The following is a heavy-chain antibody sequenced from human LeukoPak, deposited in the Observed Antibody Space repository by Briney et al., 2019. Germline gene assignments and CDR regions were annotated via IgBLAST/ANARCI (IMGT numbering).Heavy chain of an antibody. V-gene: IGHV4-59*01. CDR2: IQDSGST. CDR1: GGSISSYF. D-gene: IGHD3-10*01. J-gene: IGHJ5*02. CDR3: ARDYHAPGIYYHGFDA. Sequence: SETLSLTCSVSGGSISSYFWSWLRQPPGKGLEWIGYIQDSGSTDYNPSLKSRVTISVESSKNQFYLKVTSVTAADTAVYYCARDYHAPGIYYHGFDAWGQGTLVTVSS.